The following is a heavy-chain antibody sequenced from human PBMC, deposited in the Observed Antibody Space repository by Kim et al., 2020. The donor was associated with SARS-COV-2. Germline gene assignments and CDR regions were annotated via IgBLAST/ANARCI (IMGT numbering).Heavy chain of an antibody. D-gene: IGHD3-10*01. J-gene: IGHJ3*02. CDR1: GGTFSSYA. CDR3: AREMKRLLWFGDLDPDAFDI. CDR2: IIPIFGTA. V-gene: IGHV1-69*13. Sequence: SVKVSCKASGGTFSSYAISWVRQAPGQGLEWMGGIIPIFGTANYAQKFQGRVTITADESTSTAYMELSSLRSEDTAVYYCAREMKRLLWFGDLDPDAFDIWGQGTMVTVSS.